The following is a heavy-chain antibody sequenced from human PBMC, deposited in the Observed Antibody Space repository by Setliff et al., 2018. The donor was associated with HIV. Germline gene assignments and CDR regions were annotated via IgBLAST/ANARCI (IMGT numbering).Heavy chain of an antibody. D-gene: IGHD6-19*01. V-gene: IGHV4-34*01. CDR1: GGSFSAYY. CDR3: GRGPRVSAAVVETPSAY. CDR2: IDHTGSA. Sequence: SETLSLTCAVSGGSFSAYYWTWSRQSPLKGLEWVGEIDHTGSAYYSPSLTSRVTISVDTSKNRFSLELSSVTAADTALYYCGRGPRVSAAVVETPSAYWGQGTRVTVSS. J-gene: IGHJ4*02.